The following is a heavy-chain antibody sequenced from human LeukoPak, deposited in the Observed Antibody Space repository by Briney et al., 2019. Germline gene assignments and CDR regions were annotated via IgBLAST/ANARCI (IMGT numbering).Heavy chain of an antibody. V-gene: IGHV4-59*01. CDR1: GGSISGYY. D-gene: IGHD5-24*01. Sequence: SETLSLTCTVSGGSISGYYWSWIRQPPGKGLEWIGYIYYSGSTNYNPSLKSRVTISVDTSKNQFSLKLSSVTAADTAVYYCARAWGYRDGYNYDYWGQGTLVTVSS. J-gene: IGHJ4*02. CDR2: IYYSGST. CDR3: ARAWGYRDGYNYDY.